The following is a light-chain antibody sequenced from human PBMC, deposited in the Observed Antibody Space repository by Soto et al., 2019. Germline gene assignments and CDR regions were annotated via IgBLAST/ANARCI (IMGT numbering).Light chain of an antibody. Sequence: QPVLTQPASVSGSPGQSITISCTGTSSDVGSYNLVSWYQQHPGKAPKLMIYEGSKRPSGVSNRFSGSKSGNMASLTISGLQAEDEADYYCCSYAGSSTPVVFGGGTKLTVL. CDR1: SSDVGSYNL. V-gene: IGLV2-23*01. CDR2: EGS. J-gene: IGLJ2*01. CDR3: CSYAGSSTPVV.